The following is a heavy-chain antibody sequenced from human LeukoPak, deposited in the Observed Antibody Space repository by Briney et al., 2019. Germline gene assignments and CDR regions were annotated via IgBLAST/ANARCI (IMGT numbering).Heavy chain of an antibody. Sequence: ASVKVSCKASGYTFTSYGISWVRQAPGQGLEWMGWISAYNGNTNCAQKLQGRVTMTTDTSTSTAYMELRSLRSDDTAVYYCARDWGTGGTYYDYVWGSYRYYFDYWGQGTLVTVSS. D-gene: IGHD3-16*02. V-gene: IGHV1-18*01. J-gene: IGHJ4*02. CDR2: ISAYNGNT. CDR1: GYTFTSYG. CDR3: ARDWGTGGTYYDYVWGSYRYYFDY.